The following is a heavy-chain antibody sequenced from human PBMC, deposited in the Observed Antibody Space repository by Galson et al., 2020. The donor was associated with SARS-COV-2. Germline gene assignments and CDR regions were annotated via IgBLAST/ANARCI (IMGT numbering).Heavy chain of an antibody. CDR2: ITVAGDT. CDR3: ARGAHYDFWSGYYTGEGNYYGMDV. D-gene: IGHD3-3*01. J-gene: IGHJ6*02. CDR1: GFNFRNYD. Sequence: GESLKISCATSGFNFRNYDMHWVRQSTGKGLEWVSSITVAGDTFYLGSVEGRFTISRESAKASLYLQMNSLRAEDTAVYYCARGAHYDFWSGYYTGEGNYYGMDVWGQGTTVTVSS. V-gene: IGHV3-13*01.